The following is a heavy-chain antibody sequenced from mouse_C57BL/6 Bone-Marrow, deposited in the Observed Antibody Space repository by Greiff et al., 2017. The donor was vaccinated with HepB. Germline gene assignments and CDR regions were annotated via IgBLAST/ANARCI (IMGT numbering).Heavy chain of an antibody. V-gene: IGHV1-72*01. CDR1: GYTFTSYW. CDR3: ARTGDSSGYPYAMDY. J-gene: IGHJ4*01. CDR2: IDPNSGGT. Sequence: QVQLQQPGAELVKPGASVKLSCKASGYTFTSYWMHWVKQRPGRGLEWIGRIDPNSGGTKYNEKFKSKATLTVDKPSSTAYMQRSSLTSEDSAVYYCARTGDSSGYPYAMDYWGQGTSVTVSS. D-gene: IGHD3-2*02.